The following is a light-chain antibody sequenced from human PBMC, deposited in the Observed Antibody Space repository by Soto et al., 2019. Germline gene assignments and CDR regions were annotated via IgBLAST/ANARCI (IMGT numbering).Light chain of an antibody. J-gene: IGLJ3*02. V-gene: IGLV1-47*01. Sequence: QSVLTQPPSASGTPGQRVTISCSGSSSNLGSSYVYWYQQLPGTAPKLLIYTTNQRPSGVPDRFSGSKSGTSASLAISGLRSEDEADYYCAAWDDSLSGWVFGGGTKLTVL. CDR1: SSNLGSSY. CDR2: TTN. CDR3: AAWDDSLSGWV.